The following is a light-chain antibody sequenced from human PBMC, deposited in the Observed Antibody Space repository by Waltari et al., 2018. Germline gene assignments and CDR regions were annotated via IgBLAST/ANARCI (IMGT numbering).Light chain of an antibody. Sequence: SYELTQSPSVSVSPGQTARITCSGDALPNKYGYWYQQKSGQAPVLVIYEDNKRRSGIPERFSGSSSGTMVTLTISGAQVEDEGDYYCYSTDRTGKQRVFGGGTKLTVL. CDR3: YSTDRTGKQRV. V-gene: IGLV3-10*01. CDR2: EDN. J-gene: IGLJ2*01. CDR1: ALPNKY.